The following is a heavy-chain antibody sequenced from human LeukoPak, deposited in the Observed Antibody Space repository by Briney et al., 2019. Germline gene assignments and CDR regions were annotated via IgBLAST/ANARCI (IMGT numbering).Heavy chain of an antibody. V-gene: IGHV3-66*01. D-gene: IGHD6-13*01. CDR3: VRAIAAAGWFDP. Sequence: GGSLRLSCADSGFTVSSNYMSWVRQAPGKGLEWVSVIYSGGSTYYADSVKGRFTISRDNSKNTLYLQRNSLRAEDTAVYYCVRAIAAAGWFDPWGQGTLVTVSS. CDR2: IYSGGST. CDR1: GFTVSSNY. J-gene: IGHJ5*02.